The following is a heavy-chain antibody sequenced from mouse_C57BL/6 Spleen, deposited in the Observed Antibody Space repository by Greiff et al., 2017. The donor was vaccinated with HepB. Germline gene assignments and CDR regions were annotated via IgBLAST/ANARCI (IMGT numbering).Heavy chain of an antibody. CDR3: ARGGGYDTSFDY. V-gene: IGHV1-64*01. D-gene: IGHD2-2*01. J-gene: IGHJ2*01. CDR1: GYTFTSYW. Sequence: QVQLQQPGAELVKPGASVKLSCKASGYTFTSYWMHWVKQRPGQGLEWIGMIHPNSGSTNYNEKFKSKATLTVDKSSSTAYMQLSSLTSEDSAVYYGARGGGYDTSFDYWGQGTTLTVSS. CDR2: IHPNSGST.